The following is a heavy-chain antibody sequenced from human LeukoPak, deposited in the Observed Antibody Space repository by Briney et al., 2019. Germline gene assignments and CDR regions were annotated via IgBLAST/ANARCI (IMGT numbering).Heavy chain of an antibody. J-gene: IGHJ1*01. CDR2: ISAYNGNT. CDR3: ASFLYCSSTSCYPSYFQH. CDR1: GYSFTSYW. D-gene: IGHD2-2*01. V-gene: IGHV1-2*02. Sequence: GESLKISCKGSGYSFTSYWIGWVRQAPGQGLEWMGWISAYNGNTNYAQKFQGRVTMTRDTSISTAYMELSRLRSDDTAVYYCASFLYCSSTSCYPSYFQHWGQGTLVTVSS.